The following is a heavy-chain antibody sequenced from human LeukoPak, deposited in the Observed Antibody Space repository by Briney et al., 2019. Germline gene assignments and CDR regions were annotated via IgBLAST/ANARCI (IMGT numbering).Heavy chain of an antibody. V-gene: IGHV1-18*01. CDR2: ISAYNGNT. CDR1: GYTFTSYG. J-gene: IGHJ3*02. Sequence: ASVKVSCKASGYTFTSYGISWVRQAPGQGLEWMGWISAYNGNTNYAQKLQGRVTMTTDKSTSTAYMELSRLRSDDTAVYYCATLIQGAFDIWGQGTMVTVSS. CDR3: ATLIQGAFDI. D-gene: IGHD2-8*01.